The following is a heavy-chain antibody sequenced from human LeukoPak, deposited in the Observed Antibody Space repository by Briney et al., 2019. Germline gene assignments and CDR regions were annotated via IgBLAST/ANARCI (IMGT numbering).Heavy chain of an antibody. Sequence: GRSLRLSCAASGFKFDDYGMHWVRQAPGRGLEWVSGISSNSVNILYADSVKGRFTISRDNAKNSLYLQMTSLRVEDTALYFCAKGPRIWGSYGDSWGQGTLVTVSS. J-gene: IGHJ4*02. CDR3: AKGPRIWGSYGDS. CDR2: ISSNSVNI. V-gene: IGHV3-9*01. D-gene: IGHD3-16*01. CDR1: GFKFDDYG.